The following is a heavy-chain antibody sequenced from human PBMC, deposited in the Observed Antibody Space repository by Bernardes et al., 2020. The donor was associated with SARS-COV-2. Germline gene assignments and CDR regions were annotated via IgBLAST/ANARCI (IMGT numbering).Heavy chain of an antibody. CDR1: EFTVSSNY. J-gene: IGHJ5*02. Sequence: GGSLRLSCAASEFTVSSNYMSWVRQAPGKGLEWVSVIYSGGSTYYADTVKGRFTISRDNSKNTLYLQMNSLIAEDTAVYYCGLSTVILTAMEGVFGSWGQGTLVTVSS. V-gene: IGHV3-66*02. CDR2: IYSGGST. CDR3: GLSTVILTAMEGVFGS. D-gene: IGHD3-9*01.